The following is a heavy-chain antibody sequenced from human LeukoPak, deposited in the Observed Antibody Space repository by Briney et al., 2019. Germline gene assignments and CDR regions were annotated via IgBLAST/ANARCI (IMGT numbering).Heavy chain of an antibody. Sequence: ASVKVSCKASGYTFTSYYMHWVRQAPGQGLEWMGIINPSGGSTSYAQKFQGRVTMTRDMSTSTVYMELSSLRSEDTAVYYCARTRGFWVYFDYWGQGTLVTVSS. CDR3: ARTRGFWVYFDY. D-gene: IGHD3-3*01. CDR2: INPSGGST. V-gene: IGHV1-46*01. CDR1: GYTFTSYY. J-gene: IGHJ4*02.